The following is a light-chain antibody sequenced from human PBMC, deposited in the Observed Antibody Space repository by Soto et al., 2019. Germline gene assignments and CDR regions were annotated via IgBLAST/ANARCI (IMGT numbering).Light chain of an antibody. CDR3: QQYHIYSGT. CDR2: KAS. V-gene: IGKV1-5*03. J-gene: IGKJ1*01. Sequence: DIQMTQSPSTLSASVGDRVTITCRASQSISSWLAWYQQRPGKPPNLLIYKASTLASGVPSRFSGSGSGTEFTLTINSLQPDDFATYYCQQYHIYSGTFGQGTKVDI. CDR1: QSISSW.